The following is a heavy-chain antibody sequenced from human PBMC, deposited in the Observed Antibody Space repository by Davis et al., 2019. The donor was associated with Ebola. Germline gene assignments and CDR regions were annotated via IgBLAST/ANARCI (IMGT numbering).Heavy chain of an antibody. V-gene: IGHV4-34*01. CDR1: GGSFSGFY. CDR3: AKDGRELVYGMDV. Sequence: MPSETLSLTCAVYGGSFSGFYWSWIRQPPGKGLEWIGEINHSGSTNYNPSLKSRVTISVDTSKNQFSLKLSSVTAADTAVYYCAKDGRELVYGMDVWGQGTTVIVSS. CDR2: INHSGST. J-gene: IGHJ6*02. D-gene: IGHD1-7*01.